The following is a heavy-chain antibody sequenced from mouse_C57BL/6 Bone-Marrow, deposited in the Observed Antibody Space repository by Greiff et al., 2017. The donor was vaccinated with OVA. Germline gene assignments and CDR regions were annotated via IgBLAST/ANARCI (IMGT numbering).Heavy chain of an antibody. CDR3: ASRRDYYGSSYSPFDY. CDR1: GFTFSSYT. D-gene: IGHD1-1*01. Sequence: EVKVVESGGGLVKPGGSLKLSRAASGFTFSSYTMSWVRQTPEKRLEWVATISGGGGNTYYPDSVKGRFTISRDNAKNTLYLQMSSLRSEDTALYYCASRRDYYGSSYSPFDYWGQGTTLTVSS. CDR2: ISGGGGNT. J-gene: IGHJ2*01. V-gene: IGHV5-9*01.